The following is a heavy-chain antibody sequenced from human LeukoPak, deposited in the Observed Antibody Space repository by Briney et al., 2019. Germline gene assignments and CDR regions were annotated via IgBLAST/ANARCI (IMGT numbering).Heavy chain of an antibody. CDR1: GGSISSYY. CDR2: IYYSGST. Sequence: SETLSLTCTVFGGSISSYYWNWIRQSPGKGLEWIGYIYYSGSTNYNPSLKSRVTISVDTSKNQFSLKLSSVTAADTAVYYCARESYYGSGSYYHSNWFDPWGQGTLVTVSS. D-gene: IGHD3-10*01. V-gene: IGHV4-59*01. J-gene: IGHJ5*02. CDR3: ARESYYGSGSYYHSNWFDP.